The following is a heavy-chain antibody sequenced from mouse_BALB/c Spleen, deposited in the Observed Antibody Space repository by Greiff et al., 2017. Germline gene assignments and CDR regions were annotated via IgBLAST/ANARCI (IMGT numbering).Heavy chain of an antibody. J-gene: IGHJ4*01. V-gene: IGHV1-69*01. CDR1: GYTFTDYW. CDR3: ARDYYGSSVPLYAMDY. CDR2: IDTSDSYT. D-gene: IGHD1-1*01. Sequence: VQLQQPGAELVMPGASVKMSCKASGYTFTDYWMHWVKQRPGQGLEWIGAIDTSDSYTSYNQKFKGKATLTVDESSSTAYMQLSSLTSEDSAVYYCARDYYGSSVPLYAMDYWGQGTSVTVSS.